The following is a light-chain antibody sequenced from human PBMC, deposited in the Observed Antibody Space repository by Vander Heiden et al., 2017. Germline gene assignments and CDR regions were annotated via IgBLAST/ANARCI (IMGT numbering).Light chain of an antibody. V-gene: IGKV3-11*01. J-gene: IGKJ3*01. CDR1: QSVSSY. CDR2: DAS. Sequence: EIVLTQSPATLSLSPGERATLSCRASQSVSSYVAWYQQKPGQAPRLLIQDASSRATGIPARFSGSGSGTDFTLTISSLEPEDFAVYYCQQRSDWPLTFGPGTKVDIK. CDR3: QQRSDWPLT.